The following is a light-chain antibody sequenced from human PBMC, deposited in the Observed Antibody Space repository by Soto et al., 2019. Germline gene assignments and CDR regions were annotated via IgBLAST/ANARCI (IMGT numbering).Light chain of an antibody. CDR2: AVS. CDR3: QKYNSAPWT. V-gene: IGKV1-27*01. Sequence: DIQMTQSPTSLSASVGDRVTITCRASQGISKFLAWYQQKPGEGPNLFIYAVSTLQSGVPSRFSCSGSVTELTLTMSNMQPKDVATHYCQKYNSAPWTFVQGTKVEIK. J-gene: IGKJ1*01. CDR1: QGISKF.